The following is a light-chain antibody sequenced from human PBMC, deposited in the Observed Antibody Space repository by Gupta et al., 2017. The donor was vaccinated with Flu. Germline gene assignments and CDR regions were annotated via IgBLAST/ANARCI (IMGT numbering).Light chain of an antibody. Sequence: GTLSLSPGERATLSCRASQSVSNSYLAWYQQKPGQAPRLLIYGASSRATGIPDRFSGSGSGTDFTLTISRLEPEDFAVYYCQQYGSSPKTFGQGTKLEIK. J-gene: IGKJ2*01. CDR3: QQYGSSPKT. V-gene: IGKV3-20*01. CDR2: GAS. CDR1: QSVSNSY.